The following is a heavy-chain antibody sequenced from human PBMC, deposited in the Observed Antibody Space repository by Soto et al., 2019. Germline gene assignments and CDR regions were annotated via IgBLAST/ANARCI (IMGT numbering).Heavy chain of an antibody. J-gene: IGHJ4*02. CDR1: GGSISSSGYY. CDR3: ARRGSGWFFDY. Sequence: QLQLQESGPGLVKPSETLSLICTVSGGSISSSGYYWGWIRQPPGKGREWIGSMHYSGSTYYNPSLKSRVTISLDPSNNQFPLTLNSVTASDTAVYYCARRGSGWFFDYWGQGTLVTVSS. V-gene: IGHV4-39*01. CDR2: MHYSGST. D-gene: IGHD6-19*01.